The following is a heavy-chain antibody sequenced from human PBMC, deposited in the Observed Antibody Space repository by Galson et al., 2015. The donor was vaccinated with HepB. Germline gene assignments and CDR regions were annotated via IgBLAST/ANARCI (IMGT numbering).Heavy chain of an antibody. CDR1: GFSFTRYA. D-gene: IGHD2-15*01. J-gene: IGHJ4*02. V-gene: IGHV3-23*01. CDR2: VTSSGGNS. Sequence: SLRLSCAASGFSFTRYAMTWVRQAPGKGLEWVSSVTSSGGNSYYTDSAKGRFTVSRDNSKNTLLLQLNSLRAEDKAMYFCAKDGIMVANNPYHFHYWGQGTLVTVSS. CDR3: AKDGIMVANNPYHFHY.